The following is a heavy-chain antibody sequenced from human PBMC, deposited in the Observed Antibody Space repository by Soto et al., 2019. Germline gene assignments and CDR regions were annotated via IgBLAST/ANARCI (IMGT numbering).Heavy chain of an antibody. CDR1: GGSISSGGYY. CDR2: IYYST. Sequence: QVQLQESGPGLVKPSQTLSLTCTVSGGSISSGGYYWSWIGQHPGKGLEWIGYIYYSTYYNPSIKSQVTKSVGTSKNQFSLKLSSVNAADTAVYYCARDYRASYPAYYYYGMDVWGQGTTVTVSS. D-gene: IGHD3-16*02. J-gene: IGHJ6*02. CDR3: ARDYRASYPAYYYYGMDV. V-gene: IGHV4-31*01.